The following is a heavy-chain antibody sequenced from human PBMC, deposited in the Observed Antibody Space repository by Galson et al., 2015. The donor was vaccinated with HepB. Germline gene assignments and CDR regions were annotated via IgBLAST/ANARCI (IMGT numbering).Heavy chain of an antibody. V-gene: IGHV3-30*04. CDR1: GFTFSSNS. Sequence: SLRLSCAASGFTFSSNSMHWARQAPGKGLEWVAVISSDGGNKKYADSVRGRFTVSRDNSKNTLYLQMNSLRAEETAIYFCVREGLLLDNALDLWGQGTMVTVSS. CDR3: VREGLLLDNALDL. CDR2: ISSDGGNK. J-gene: IGHJ3*01. D-gene: IGHD3-22*01.